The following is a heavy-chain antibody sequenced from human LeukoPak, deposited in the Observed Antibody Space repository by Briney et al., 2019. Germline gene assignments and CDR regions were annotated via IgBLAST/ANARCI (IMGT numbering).Heavy chain of an antibody. CDR3: ARTPPGNSYFDY. V-gene: IGHV3-23*01. Sequence: GGSLRLSCTASGFTFTNYAMNWVRQPPGKGLEWVSTISGSGSISYYADSVKGRFTISRDNSKSTVYLLMNSLRVEDAAVYYCARTPPGNSYFDYWGQGNLVTVSS. CDR2: ISGSGSIS. CDR1: GFTFTNYA. D-gene: IGHD2-8*01. J-gene: IGHJ4*02.